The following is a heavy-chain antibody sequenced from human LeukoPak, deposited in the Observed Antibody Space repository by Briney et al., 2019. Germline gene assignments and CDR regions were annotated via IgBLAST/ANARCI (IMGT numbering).Heavy chain of an antibody. Sequence: PGGTLRLSCAASGFTFSSYDMSWVRQAPGKGLEWVSGISGSGDNTYSADSVKGRFTISRDNAKNSLYLQMNSLRAEDTAVYYCARLGYYGSGSYSDAFDIWGQGTMVTVSS. CDR1: GFTFSSYD. J-gene: IGHJ3*02. V-gene: IGHV3-23*01. D-gene: IGHD3-10*01. CDR3: ARLGYYGSGSYSDAFDI. CDR2: ISGSGDNT.